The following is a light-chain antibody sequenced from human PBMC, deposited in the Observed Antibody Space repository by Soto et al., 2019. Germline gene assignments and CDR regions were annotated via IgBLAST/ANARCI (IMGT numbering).Light chain of an antibody. Sequence: DIQMTQSPSTLSSSVGDRVTITCRASQSISSWLAWYQQKPGTAPKLLIYKASTLQTGVPSRFSGSGSGTEFTLTISSLQPDDFATYYCQQYNYNWTFGQGTKVEIK. V-gene: IGKV1-5*03. CDR1: QSISSW. CDR2: KAS. CDR3: QQYNYNWT. J-gene: IGKJ1*01.